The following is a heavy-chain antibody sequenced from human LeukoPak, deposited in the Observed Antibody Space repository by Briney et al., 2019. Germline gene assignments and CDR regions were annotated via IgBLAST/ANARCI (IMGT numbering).Heavy chain of an antibody. CDR1: GGTFSSYA. CDR2: IIPIFGTA. CDR3: ARERVWETRSYGMDV. Sequence: GASVTVSFKASGGTFSSYAISWVRQAPGQGLEWMGGIIPIFGTANYAQKFQGRVTITADESTSTAYMELSSLRSEDTAVYYCARERVWETRSYGMDVWGQGTTVTVSS. J-gene: IGHJ6*02. D-gene: IGHD1-26*01. V-gene: IGHV1-69*01.